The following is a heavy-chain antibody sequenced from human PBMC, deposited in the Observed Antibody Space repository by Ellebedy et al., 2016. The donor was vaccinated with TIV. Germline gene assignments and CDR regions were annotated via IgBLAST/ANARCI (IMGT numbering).Heavy chain of an antibody. J-gene: IGHJ5*02. D-gene: IGHD3-10*01. V-gene: IGHV4-61*05. CDR2: FYHGGST. CDR3: ARSGLGNNWFGP. CDR1: GAYISSRCYY. Sequence: MPSETLSPTCTVSGAYISSRCYYWGWIRQPPGKGLEWIAYFYHGGSTDYNPALKSRVTISLDTSKNQLSLNLSSVNAADTAVYYCARSGLGNNWFGPWGQGTLVTVSS.